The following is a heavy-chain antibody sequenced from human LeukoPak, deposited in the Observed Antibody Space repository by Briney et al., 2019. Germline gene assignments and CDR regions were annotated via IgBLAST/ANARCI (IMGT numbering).Heavy chain of an antibody. D-gene: IGHD5-18*01. CDR2: ISYDGSNK. V-gene: IGHV3-30*18. CDR3: AKASYLLDYGYYGMDV. Sequence: GGSLRLSCAASGFTFSRYGMHWVRQAPDKGLEGVADISYDGSNKYYADSVKGRFTISRDNSKNTQYLQMNSLRAEDTAVYYCAKASYLLDYGYYGMDVWGQGTTVTVSS. CDR1: GFTFSRYG. J-gene: IGHJ6*02.